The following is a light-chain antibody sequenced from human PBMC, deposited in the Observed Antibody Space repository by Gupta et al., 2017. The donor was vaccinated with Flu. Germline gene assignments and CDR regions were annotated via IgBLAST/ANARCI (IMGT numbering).Light chain of an antibody. J-gene: IGLJ3*02. Sequence: QSVLTQPPSVSGAPGQRVTISCTGSSSNIGAGYGVHWYHQLPGTAPKLLIYGNINRPSGVPDLFSGSKSGTSASLAITGLQAEDEADYFCQSYDSSLSGPWVFGGGTKLTVL. CDR1: SSNIGAGYG. V-gene: IGLV1-40*01. CDR2: GNI. CDR3: QSYDSSLSGPWV.